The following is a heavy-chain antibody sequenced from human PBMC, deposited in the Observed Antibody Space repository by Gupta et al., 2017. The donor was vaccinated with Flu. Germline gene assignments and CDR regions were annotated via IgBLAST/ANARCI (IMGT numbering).Heavy chain of an antibody. CDR1: YT. J-gene: IGHJ4*02. Sequence: YTMTWVRQTPGKGLEWVSSIDGGGGGTYYADSVKGRFTISRDTSENTLFLQMSSLRAEDTAIYYCAKDGRRDPRQKWGQGTLVTVSS. D-gene: IGHD2-21*02. V-gene: IGHV3-23*01. CDR2: IDGGGGGT. CDR3: AKDGRRDPRQK.